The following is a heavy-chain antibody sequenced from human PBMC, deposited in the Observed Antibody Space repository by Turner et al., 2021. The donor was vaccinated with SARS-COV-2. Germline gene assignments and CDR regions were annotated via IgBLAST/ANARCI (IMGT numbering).Heavy chain of an antibody. D-gene: IGHD6-13*01. CDR3: ARVDSRWSDGLDWFDP. CDR2: INPDSGGT. Sequence: QVQLVQSGAEVKKPGASVKVSCKASGNTFTGYYMHWVRQAPGQGLEWMGWINPDSGGTNYAKKFQGRVTMTRDTSISTAYMELSRLRSDDTAVYYCARVDSRWSDGLDWFDPWGQGTLVTVSS. CDR1: GNTFTGYY. J-gene: IGHJ5*02. V-gene: IGHV1-2*02.